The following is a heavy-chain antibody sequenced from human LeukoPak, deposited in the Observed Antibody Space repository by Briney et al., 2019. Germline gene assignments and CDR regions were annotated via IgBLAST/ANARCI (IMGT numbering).Heavy chain of an antibody. CDR1: GYTFTGYY. Sequence: ASVKASCKASGYTFTGYYMHWVRQAPGQGLEWMGWINPNSGGTNYAQKFQGRVTMTRDTSISTAYMELSRLRSDDTAVYYCAREDLRLRPFDYWGQGTLVTVSS. J-gene: IGHJ4*02. CDR3: AREDLRLRPFDY. V-gene: IGHV1-2*02. D-gene: IGHD3-16*01. CDR2: INPNSGGT.